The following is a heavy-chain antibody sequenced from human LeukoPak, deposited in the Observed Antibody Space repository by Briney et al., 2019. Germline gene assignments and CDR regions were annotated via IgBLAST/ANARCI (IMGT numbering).Heavy chain of an antibody. V-gene: IGHV1-2*02. J-gene: IGHJ4*02. CDR2: INPNSGGT. Sequence: ASVKVSCKASGYTFTGYYMHWVRQAPGQGLEWMGWINPNSGGTNYAQKFQGRATMTRDTSISTAYMELSRLRSDDTAVYYCARGVGPYYDSSGYQYYFDYWGQGTLVTVSS. D-gene: IGHD3-22*01. CDR3: ARGVGPYYDSSGYQYYFDY. CDR1: GYTFTGYY.